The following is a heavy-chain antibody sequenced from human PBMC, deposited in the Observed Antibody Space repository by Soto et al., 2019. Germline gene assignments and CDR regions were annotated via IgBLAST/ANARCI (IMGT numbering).Heavy chain of an antibody. D-gene: IGHD6-13*01. J-gene: IGHJ4*02. Sequence: SETLSLTCAVSGGSISSGGYSWSWIRQPPGKGLEWIGYIYHSGSTYYNPSLKSRVTISVDRSKNQFSLKLSSVTAADTAVYYCASSHAGAHITAAVHWGQGTLVSVSS. CDR3: ASSHAGAHITAAVH. CDR1: GGSISSGGYS. V-gene: IGHV4-30-2*01. CDR2: IYHSGST.